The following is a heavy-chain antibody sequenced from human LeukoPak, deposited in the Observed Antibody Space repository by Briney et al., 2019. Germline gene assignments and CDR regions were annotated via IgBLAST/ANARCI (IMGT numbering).Heavy chain of an antibody. J-gene: IGHJ6*03. Sequence: PSETLSLTXTVSGGSISSSSYYWGWIRQPPGKGLEWIGSIYYSGSTCYNPSLKSRVTISVDTSKNQFSLKLSSVTAADTAVYYCARWFGEEWYYYYMDVWGKGTTVTVSS. CDR2: IYYSGST. D-gene: IGHD3-10*01. V-gene: IGHV4-39*01. CDR1: GGSISSSSYY. CDR3: ARWFGEEWYYYYMDV.